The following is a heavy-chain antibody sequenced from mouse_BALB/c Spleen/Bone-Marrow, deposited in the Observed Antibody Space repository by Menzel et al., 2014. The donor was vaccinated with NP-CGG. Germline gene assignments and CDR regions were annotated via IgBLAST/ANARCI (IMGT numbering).Heavy chain of an antibody. CDR2: IDPENGNT. D-gene: IGHD2-14*01. CDR1: GFNTKDYY. J-gene: IGHJ2*01. Sequence: EVQLQQSGAELVRPGALVKLSCKASGFNTKDYYMHWVKQRPKQGLEWIGWIDPENGNTIYDPKFQGKASITADTSSNTAYLQLSSLTSEDTAVYYCVAYYRYEYYFDYWGQGTTLTVSS. CDR3: VAYYRYEYYFDY. V-gene: IGHV14-1*02.